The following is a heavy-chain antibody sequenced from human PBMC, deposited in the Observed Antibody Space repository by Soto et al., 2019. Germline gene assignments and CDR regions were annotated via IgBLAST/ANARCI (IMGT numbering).Heavy chain of an antibody. V-gene: IGHV4-31*03. CDR1: GGSISSGTYF. J-gene: IGHJ5*02. CDR3: ARYLNTAGWFDP. Sequence: QVQMQESGPGLVKPSQTLSLTCSVSGGSISSGTYFWSWIRQHPGKGLEWIGYINYSGTTYYNASLKSRLTISVDTSKNQFALRLSSVTAADTAVYYCARYLNTAGWFDPWGQGTLVTVSS. CDR2: INYSGTT. D-gene: IGHD2-2*01.